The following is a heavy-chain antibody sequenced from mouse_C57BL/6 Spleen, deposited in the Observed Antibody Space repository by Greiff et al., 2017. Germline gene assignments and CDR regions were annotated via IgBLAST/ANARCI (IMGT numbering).Heavy chain of an antibody. CDR1: GFTFSSYA. D-gene: IGHD4-1*01. CDR2: ISSGGDYI. J-gene: IGHJ1*03. V-gene: IGHV5-9-1*02. Sequence: DVHLVESGEGLVKPGGSLKLSCAASGFTFSSYAMSWVRQTPEKRLEWVAYISSGGDYIYYADTVKGRFTISRDNARNTLYLQMSSLKSEDTAMYYCTRDHTGTRYFDVWGTGTTVTVSS. CDR3: TRDHTGTRYFDV.